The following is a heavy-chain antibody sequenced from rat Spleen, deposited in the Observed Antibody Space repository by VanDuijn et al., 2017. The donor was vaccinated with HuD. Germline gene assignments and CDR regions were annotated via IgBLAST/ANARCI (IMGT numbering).Heavy chain of an antibody. CDR1: GFSLNNYG. Sequence: QVQLKESGPGLVQPSQTLSLTCTVSGFSLNNYGVLWVRQPPAKGLEWMGVIWGNGDTNYNSALKSRLSISRDTSKSQVYLKMNSLQTEDTAMYFCASPGLSFAYWGQGTLVTVSS. CDR3: ASPGLSFAY. J-gene: IGHJ3*01. V-gene: IGHV2S61*01. CDR2: IWGNGDT.